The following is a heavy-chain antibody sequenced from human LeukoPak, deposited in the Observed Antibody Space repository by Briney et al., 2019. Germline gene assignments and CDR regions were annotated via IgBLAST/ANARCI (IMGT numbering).Heavy chain of an antibody. CDR3: ARGFSSSSYYYSDYMDV. CDR2: MNPNSGNT. CDR1: GYTFTIYD. V-gene: IGHV1-8*01. D-gene: IGHD6-6*01. J-gene: IGHJ6*03. Sequence: ASLKASSTASGYTFTIYDIDWVRQAPGQGHAWMGWMNPNSGNTGDAPTFQGRVTMTRNTSISTAYMELSSLRSADTAVYYCARGFSSSSYYYSDYMDVWGKGTPVTVSS.